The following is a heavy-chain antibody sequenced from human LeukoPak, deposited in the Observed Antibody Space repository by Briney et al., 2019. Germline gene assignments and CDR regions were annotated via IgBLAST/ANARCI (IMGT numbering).Heavy chain of an antibody. Sequence: SETLSLTCTVSGYSISSGYYWGWIRQPPGKGLEWIGSIYHSGSTYYNPSLKSRVTISVDTSKNQLSLKLSSVTAADTAVYYCARDNDYGGNSNYWGQGTLVTVSS. J-gene: IGHJ4*02. CDR3: ARDNDYGGNSNY. CDR1: GYSISSGYY. CDR2: IYHSGST. V-gene: IGHV4-38-2*02. D-gene: IGHD4-23*01.